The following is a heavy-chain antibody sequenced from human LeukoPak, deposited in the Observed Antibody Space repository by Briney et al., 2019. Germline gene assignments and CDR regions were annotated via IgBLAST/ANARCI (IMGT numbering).Heavy chain of an antibody. CDR1: GYSISGGYY. Sequence: SEILSLTCTVSGYSISGGYYWGWIRQPPGKGLEWIGSIYHSGSTYYNPSLKSRVTISVDTSKNQFSLKLSSVTAADTAVYYCARGGCSSTSCYNYWGQGTLVTVSS. CDR3: ARGGCSSTSCYNY. V-gene: IGHV4-38-2*02. J-gene: IGHJ4*02. CDR2: IYHSGST. D-gene: IGHD2-2*02.